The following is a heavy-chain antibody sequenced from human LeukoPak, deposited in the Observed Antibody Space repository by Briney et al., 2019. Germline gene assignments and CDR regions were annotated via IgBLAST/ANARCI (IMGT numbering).Heavy chain of an antibody. CDR1: GYSISSGYY. V-gene: IGHV4-38-2*01. D-gene: IGHD6-13*01. CDR3: ARQGGSSSPDYYYYMDV. CDR2: IYHTGST. J-gene: IGHJ6*03. Sequence: SETLSLTCGVSGYSISSGYYWGWFRQPPGKGLEWMGCIYHTGSTYHNPSLKSRVTISVDTSKNQFSLRLTSVTAADTAFYYCARQGGSSSPDYYYYMDVWGKGTTVTVSS.